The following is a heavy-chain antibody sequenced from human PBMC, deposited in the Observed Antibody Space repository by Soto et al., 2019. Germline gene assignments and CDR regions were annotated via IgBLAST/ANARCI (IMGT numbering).Heavy chain of an antibody. CDR3: ARDSWAVADDYYYGMDV. CDR1: GFTFSSYA. D-gene: IGHD6-19*01. Sequence: GGSLRLSCAASGFTFSSYAMHWVRQAPGKGLEWVAVISYDGSNKYYADSVKGRFTISRDNSKNTLYLQMNSLRAEDTAVYYCARDSWAVADDYYYGMDVWGQGTTVTVSS. J-gene: IGHJ6*02. CDR2: ISYDGSNK. V-gene: IGHV3-30-3*01.